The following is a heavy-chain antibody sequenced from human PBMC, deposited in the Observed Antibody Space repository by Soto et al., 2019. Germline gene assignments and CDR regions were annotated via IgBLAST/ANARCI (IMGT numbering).Heavy chain of an antibody. J-gene: IGHJ5*02. V-gene: IGHV5-51*01. D-gene: IGHD3-22*01. CDR1: GYRFTSYW. Sequence: GESLKISCRTSGYRFTSYWIAWVRQMPGKGLGWMGIIFPSDSDTRYSSSFQGQVTISADRSTSTVFLQWASLKASDTAVYFCARKDKSGYFNWFDPWGQGTLVTV. CDR2: IFPSDSDT. CDR3: ARKDKSGYFNWFDP.